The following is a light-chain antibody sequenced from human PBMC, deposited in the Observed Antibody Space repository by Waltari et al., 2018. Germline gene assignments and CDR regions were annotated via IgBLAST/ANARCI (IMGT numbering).Light chain of an antibody. CDR3: SSFTTRSTWV. Sequence: QFALTQPASVSGSPGQSITISCTGTSSDIGTYDYVSWCQQHPGEAPKLILYDVSHRPSGVPNRFSGSKSDNTASLTISGLQAEDESDYYCSSFTTRSTWVFGGGTKLTVL. V-gene: IGLV2-14*03. J-gene: IGLJ3*02. CDR1: SSDIGTYDY. CDR2: DVS.